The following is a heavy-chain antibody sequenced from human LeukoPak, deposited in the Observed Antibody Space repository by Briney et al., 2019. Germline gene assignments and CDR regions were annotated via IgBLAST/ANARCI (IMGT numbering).Heavy chain of an antibody. CDR2: ISGSGDNT. J-gene: IGHJ4*02. CDR3: ARDRIAAAGSHFDY. CDR1: GFTFSSYA. Sequence: GGSLRLSCAASGFTFSSYAMSWVRQAPGKGLEWVSAISGSGDNTYYADSVKGRFTISRDNSKNTVYLQMNSLRAEDTAVYYYARDRIAAAGSHFDYWGQGTLVTVSS. V-gene: IGHV3-23*01. D-gene: IGHD6-13*01.